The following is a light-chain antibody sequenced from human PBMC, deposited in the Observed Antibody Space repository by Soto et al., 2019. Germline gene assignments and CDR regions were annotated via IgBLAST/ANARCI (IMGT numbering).Light chain of an antibody. J-gene: IGKJ2*01. CDR3: QQSYSTPPT. V-gene: IGKV1-39*01. Sequence: DIQMTQSPSSLSASVGDRVTITCRASQRSSSYLNWYQQRPGKAPKLLIYDVFSLQNGVPSRFSGSGSGTDFTLTISSLQPEDSATYYCQQSYSTPPTFGQGTKLEIK. CDR1: QRSSSY. CDR2: DVF.